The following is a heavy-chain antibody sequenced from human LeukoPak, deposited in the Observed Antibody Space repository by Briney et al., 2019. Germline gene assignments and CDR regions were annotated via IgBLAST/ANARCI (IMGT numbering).Heavy chain of an antibody. J-gene: IGHJ3*02. CDR1: GFTFSSYA. CDR3: ARGPYSGSYNAFDI. Sequence: GGSLRLSCTVSGFTFSSYAMHWVRQAPGKGLEWVSYISSSYSSTYYADSVKGRFTISRDNAKNSLYLQMNSLRGEDTAVYYCARGPYSGSYNAFDIWGQGTMVTVSS. CDR2: ISSSYSST. V-gene: IGHV3-48*01. D-gene: IGHD1-26*01.